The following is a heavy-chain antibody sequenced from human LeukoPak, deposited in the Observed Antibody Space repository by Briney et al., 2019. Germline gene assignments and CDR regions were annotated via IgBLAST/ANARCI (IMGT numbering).Heavy chain of an antibody. Sequence: PSGTLSLICSVSGASIRSYFWSWIRQSPGKGLEWIGYVYDNDISNFNPSLESRVTILVDRSKSQFSLKLRSVTAADTAVYYCARGLVLATDDAFDIWGPGTMVTVSS. CDR1: GASIRSYF. V-gene: IGHV4-59*01. CDR2: VYDNDIS. D-gene: IGHD5-12*01. J-gene: IGHJ3*02. CDR3: ARGLVLATDDAFDI.